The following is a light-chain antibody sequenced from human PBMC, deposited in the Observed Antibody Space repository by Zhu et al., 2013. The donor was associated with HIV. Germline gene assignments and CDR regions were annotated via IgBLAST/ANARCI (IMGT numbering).Light chain of an antibody. CDR3: QQYYSTPRT. J-gene: IGKJ2*01. CDR1: QTILSTSNNKNY. CDR2: WAT. Sequence: DTVMTQSPDSLAVSLGERATINCKSSQTILSTSNNKNYISWYQQRPGQPPKVLIYWATTRESGVPDRFSGSGSGTDFTLTISSLQAEDVALYYCQQYYSTPRTFGQGTKLEIK. V-gene: IGKV4-1*01.